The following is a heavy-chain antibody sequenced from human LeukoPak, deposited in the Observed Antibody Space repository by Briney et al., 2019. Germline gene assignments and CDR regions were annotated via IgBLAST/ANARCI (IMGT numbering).Heavy chain of an antibody. Sequence: PGGTLRLSCAASGFTFTDYAMTWVRQAPGKGLEWVSVIYSGGSTYYADSVTGRFTISRDNSKNTLYLQMNSLRAEDTAVFYFASVGHCYWCIDYWGQGTLVTVSS. CDR3: ASVGHCYWCIDY. D-gene: IGHD2-21*02. CDR2: IYSGGST. CDR1: GFTFTDYA. V-gene: IGHV3-66*01. J-gene: IGHJ4*02.